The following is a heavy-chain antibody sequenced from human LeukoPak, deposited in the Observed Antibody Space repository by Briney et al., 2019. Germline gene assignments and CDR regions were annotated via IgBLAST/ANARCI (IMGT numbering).Heavy chain of an antibody. CDR3: ARLGYCSSTSCLRLDY. Sequence: ALVKVSCKASGYTFTSYDINWVRQATGQGLEWMGWMNPNSGNTGYAQKFQGRVTMTRNTSISAAYMELGSLRSEDTAVYYCARLGYCSSTSCLRLDYWGQGTLVTVSA. V-gene: IGHV1-8*01. CDR2: MNPNSGNT. D-gene: IGHD2-2*01. CDR1: GYTFTSYD. J-gene: IGHJ4*02.